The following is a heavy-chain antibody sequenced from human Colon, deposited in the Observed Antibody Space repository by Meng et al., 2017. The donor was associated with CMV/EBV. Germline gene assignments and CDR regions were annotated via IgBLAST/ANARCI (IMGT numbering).Heavy chain of an antibody. CDR3: ARGVLNFFDY. Sequence: QLQLEESGPGLVKPSEILSLTCSVSGGSFTTNSYFWAWIRQPPGKGLEYIGSIYNSGSTYYNASLKSRVTMSVDTSKNQFSLKLSSVTAADTAKYYCARGVLNFFDYWGQGTLVTVSS. CDR1: GGSFTTNSYF. J-gene: IGHJ4*02. CDR2: IYNSGST. V-gene: IGHV4-39*07. D-gene: IGHD3-10*01.